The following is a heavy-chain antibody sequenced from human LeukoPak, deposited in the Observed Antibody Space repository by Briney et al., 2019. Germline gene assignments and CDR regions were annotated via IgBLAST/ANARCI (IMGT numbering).Heavy chain of an antibody. CDR2: IVGSGVTT. Sequence: GGSLRLSCVASGFTFSNYGMNWVRQAPGKGLEWVSGIVGSGVTTYYADSVKGRFTISRDNSKNTLYLQMNSLRAEDTAVYYCARDSLTMIVGRQKRGLDYWGQGTLVTVSS. CDR1: GFTFSNYG. J-gene: IGHJ4*02. V-gene: IGHV3-23*01. D-gene: IGHD3-22*01. CDR3: ARDSLTMIVGRQKRGLDY.